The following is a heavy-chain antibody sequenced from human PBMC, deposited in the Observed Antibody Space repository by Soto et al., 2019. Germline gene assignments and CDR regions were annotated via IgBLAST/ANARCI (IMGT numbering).Heavy chain of an antibody. J-gene: IGHJ6*02. D-gene: IGHD6-6*01. CDR1: GYSFTSYW. CDR3: ARLTYSSSDYYYYYGMDV. V-gene: IGHV5-10-1*01. Sequence: PGESLKISCKGSGYSFTSYWISWVRQMPGKGLEWMGRIDPSDSYTNYSPSFQGHVTIQADKSISTVYLQWSSLKASDTAMYYCARLTYSSSDYYYYYGMDVWGQGTTVTVSS. CDR2: IDPSDSYT.